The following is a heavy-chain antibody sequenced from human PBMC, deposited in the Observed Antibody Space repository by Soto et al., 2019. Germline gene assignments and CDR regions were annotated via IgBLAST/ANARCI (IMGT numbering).Heavy chain of an antibody. D-gene: IGHD2-8*02. CDR1: GASITCSFF. V-gene: IGHV4-4*07. CDR2: FSLSGTT. J-gene: IGHJ4*02. Sequence: PSETLSLTCTVSGASITCSFFWSWIRQPAGKGLEWIGRFSLSGTTNYNPSLRSRVTMSADVSKNQFSLRLTSVTAADTALYYCXRGMTPPGAPAWYYFDSWGQGTLVTVSS. CDR3: XRGMTPPGAPAWYYFDS.